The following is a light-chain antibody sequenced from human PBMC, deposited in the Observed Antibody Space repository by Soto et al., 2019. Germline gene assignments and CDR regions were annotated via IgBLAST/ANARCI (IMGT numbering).Light chain of an antibody. CDR2: GNS. J-gene: IGLJ2*01. V-gene: IGLV1-40*01. CDR1: SSNIGAGYD. CDR3: KPYDSSLGVYVV. Sequence: QSVLTQPPSVSGAPGQRVTISCTGSSSNIGAGYDVHWYQQLPGTAPKLLIYGNSNRPSGVPDRFSGSKSGTSASLAITGLRGEVEADYYCKPYDSSLGVYVVFGGGTNLPVL.